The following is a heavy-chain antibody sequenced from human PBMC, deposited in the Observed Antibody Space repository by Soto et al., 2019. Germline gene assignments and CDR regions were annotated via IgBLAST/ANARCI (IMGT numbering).Heavy chain of an antibody. CDR3: AHGRDGYTFDY. J-gene: IGHJ4*02. Sequence: GLDLEWLALIYWDDDKRYSPSLKSRLTITKDTSKNQVVLTMTNMDPVDTATYYCAHGRDGYTFDYWGQGTLVTVSS. D-gene: IGHD5-12*01. CDR2: IYWDDDK. V-gene: IGHV2-5*02.